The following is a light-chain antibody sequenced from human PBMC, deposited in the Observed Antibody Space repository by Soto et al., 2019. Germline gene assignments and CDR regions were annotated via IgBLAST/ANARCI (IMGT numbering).Light chain of an antibody. V-gene: IGLV2-8*01. CDR2: EVT. CDR3: SSHAGINNVV. Sequence: QSVLTQPPSASGSPGQSVTISCTGTSSDVGAYNYVAWYQQYPGKAPKLMIYEVTKRPSGVPDRFSGSKSGNTASLTVSRLLAEDEADYYCSSHAGINNVVFGGGTKLTVL. CDR1: SSDVGAYNY. J-gene: IGLJ3*02.